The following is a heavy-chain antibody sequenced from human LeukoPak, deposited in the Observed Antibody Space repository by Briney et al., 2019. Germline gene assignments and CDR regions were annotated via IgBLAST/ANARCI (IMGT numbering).Heavy chain of an antibody. CDR2: INPNSAGT. V-gene: IGHV1-2*02. J-gene: IGHJ5*02. CDR3: AREQIAVAGSSSWRGWFDP. D-gene: IGHD6-19*01. CDR1: GYTFNGYY. Sequence: ASVKVSCKGSGYTFNGYYMHWVRQAPGQGLEWMGWINPNSAGTNYAQKFQGRVTMTRDTSISTAYMELSRLRSDDTAVYYCAREQIAVAGSSSWRGWFDPWGQGTLVTVSS.